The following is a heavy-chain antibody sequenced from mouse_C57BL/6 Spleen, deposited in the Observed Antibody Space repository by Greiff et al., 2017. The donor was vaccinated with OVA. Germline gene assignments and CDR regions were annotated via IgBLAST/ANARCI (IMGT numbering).Heavy chain of an antibody. CDR1: GYTFTSYW. CDR3: ARRAYDYYWYFDV. J-gene: IGHJ1*03. Sequence: QVQLQQPGAELVRPGTSVKLSCKASGYTFTSYWMHWVKQRPGQGLEWIGVIDPSDSYTNYNQKFKGKATLTVDTSSSTAYMQLSSLTSEDSAVYDCARRAYDYYWYFDVWGTGTTVTVSS. CDR2: IDPSDSYT. V-gene: IGHV1-59*01. D-gene: IGHD2-4*01.